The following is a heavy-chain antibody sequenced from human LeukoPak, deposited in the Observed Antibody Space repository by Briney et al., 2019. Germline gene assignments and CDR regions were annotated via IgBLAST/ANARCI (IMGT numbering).Heavy chain of an antibody. V-gene: IGHV3-30*18. Sequence: PGGSLRLSCAASGFTFSSYGMHWVRQAPGKGLEWVAVISYDGSNKYYADSVRGRFTISRDNSKNTLYLQMNSLRAEDTAVYYCAKGLQYYDSSGYASDIWGQGTMVTVSS. CDR1: GFTFSSYG. CDR2: ISYDGSNK. D-gene: IGHD3-22*01. CDR3: AKGLQYYDSSGYASDI. J-gene: IGHJ3*02.